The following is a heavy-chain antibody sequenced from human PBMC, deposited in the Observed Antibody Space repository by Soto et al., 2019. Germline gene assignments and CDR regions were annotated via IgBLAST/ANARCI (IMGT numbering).Heavy chain of an antibody. Sequence: SETLSLTCTVSGGSVSSGSYYWSWIRQPPGKGLEWIGYIYYSGSTNYNPSLKSRVTISVDTSKNQFSLKLSSVTAADTAVYYCVGAKLGAFDIWGQGTMVTVSS. CDR3: VGAKLGAFDI. CDR1: GGSVSSGSYY. V-gene: IGHV4-61*01. CDR2: IYYSGST. J-gene: IGHJ3*02. D-gene: IGHD7-27*01.